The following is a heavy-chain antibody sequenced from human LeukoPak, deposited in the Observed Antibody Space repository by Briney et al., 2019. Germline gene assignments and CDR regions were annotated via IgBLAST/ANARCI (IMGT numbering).Heavy chain of an antibody. J-gene: IGHJ6*03. CDR1: GGSISSYY. Sequence: PSETLSLTCTVSGGSISSYYWSWIRQPAGKGLEWIGRIYTSGSTNYNPSLKSRVTMSVDTSKNQFSLKLSSVTAADTAVYYCARAGVVGAAKYYYYYMDVWGKGTTVTVSS. V-gene: IGHV4-4*07. CDR3: ARAGVVGAAKYYYYYMDV. CDR2: IYTSGST. D-gene: IGHD1-26*01.